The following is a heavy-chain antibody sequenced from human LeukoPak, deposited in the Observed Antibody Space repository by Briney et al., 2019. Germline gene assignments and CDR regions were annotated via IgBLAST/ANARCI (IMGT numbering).Heavy chain of an antibody. D-gene: IGHD6-19*01. V-gene: IGHV1-18*01. CDR2: ISAYNGNT. Sequence: ASVKVSCKASGYTFTSYGISWVRQAPGQGLEWMGWISAYNGNTNYAQKLQGRVTMTTDTSTSTAYMELRSLRSDDTAVYYCARDLHSSGWTDAFDIWGQGTMVTVSS. CDR3: ARDLHSSGWTDAFDI. CDR1: GYTFTSYG. J-gene: IGHJ3*02.